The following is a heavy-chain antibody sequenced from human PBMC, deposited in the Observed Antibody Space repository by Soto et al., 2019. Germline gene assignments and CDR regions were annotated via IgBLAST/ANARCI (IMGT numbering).Heavy chain of an antibody. CDR2: IIPIFGTA. Sequence: QVQLVQSGAEMKKPGSSVKVSCKASGGTFSSYAISWVRQAPGQGLEWMGGIIPIFGTANYAQKFQGRVTITADNATSTAYMELSSLRSEDTAVYYCARDLWGCSGGSCYSGADYWGQGTLVTVSS. V-gene: IGHV1-69*06. CDR1: GGTFSSYA. D-gene: IGHD2-15*01. J-gene: IGHJ4*02. CDR3: ARDLWGCSGGSCYSGADY.